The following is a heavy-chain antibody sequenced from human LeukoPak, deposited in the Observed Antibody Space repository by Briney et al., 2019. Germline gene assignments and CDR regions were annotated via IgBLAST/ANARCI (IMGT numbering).Heavy chain of an antibody. Sequence: PGGSLRLSCAASGFTLSSNYMSWVRQAPGTGLEWVSVIYSGGGTYYADSVKGRFTISRDNSKNTVYLQMNSLRAEDPAVYYCATETDDYWGQGTLVTVSS. CDR3: ATETDDY. CDR1: GFTLSSNY. V-gene: IGHV3-66*01. J-gene: IGHJ4*02. D-gene: IGHD2-21*02. CDR2: IYSGGGT.